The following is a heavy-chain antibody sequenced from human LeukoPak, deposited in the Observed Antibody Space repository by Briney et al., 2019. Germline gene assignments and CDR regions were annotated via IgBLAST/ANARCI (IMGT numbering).Heavy chain of an antibody. CDR3: AKTQWKVGATDYFDY. V-gene: IGHV3-23*01. CDR1: GFAFNNYA. CDR2: INDNGGQR. D-gene: IGHD1-26*01. J-gene: IGHJ4*02. Sequence: GGSLRLSCAASGFAFNNYAMPWVRQAPGKGLEGVSNINDNGGQRHYADSVKGRFTISRDNSKNTLFLQMDSLRAEDTAVYYCAKTQWKVGATDYFDYWGQGILVTVSS.